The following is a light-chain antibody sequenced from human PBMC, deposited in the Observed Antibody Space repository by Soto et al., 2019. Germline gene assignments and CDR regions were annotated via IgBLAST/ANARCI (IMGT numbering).Light chain of an antibody. CDR1: QSVSSSY. Sequence: ELGLTQSPGTLSLSPGERATLSCRASQSVSSSYLAWYQQKPGQAPRLLIYGASSRATGIPDRFSGSGSGTDFTLTIGRLEPEDFAVYYCQQYGSSPETFGLGTKVEIE. CDR3: QQYGSSPET. V-gene: IGKV3-20*01. J-gene: IGKJ1*01. CDR2: GAS.